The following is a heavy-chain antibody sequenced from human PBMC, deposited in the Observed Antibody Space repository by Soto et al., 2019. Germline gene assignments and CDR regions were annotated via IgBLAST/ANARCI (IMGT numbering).Heavy chain of an antibody. CDR3: ARGGSWYGDYDPNNNS. Sequence: SVKVSCKASGGTFSSYAISWVRQAPGQGLEWMGGIIPIFGTANYAQKFQGRVTITADKSTSTAYMELSSLRSEDTAVYYCARGGSWYGDYDPNNNSWGQGTLVTVSS. J-gene: IGHJ4*02. D-gene: IGHD4-17*01. CDR2: IIPIFGTA. CDR1: GGTFSSYA. V-gene: IGHV1-69*06.